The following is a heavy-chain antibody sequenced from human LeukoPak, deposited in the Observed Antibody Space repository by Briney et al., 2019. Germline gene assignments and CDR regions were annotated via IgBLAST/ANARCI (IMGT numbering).Heavy chain of an antibody. D-gene: IGHD5-12*01. V-gene: IGHV1-2*02. J-gene: IGHJ4*02. CDR1: GYTFTGYY. CDR2: ISERGGT. Sequence: ASVKVSCKASGYTFTGYYMVWVRQAPGQRLEWLGGISERGGTYYAQNFQGRVTMTRDTSIRTAYLELRSLTSDDTAVYYCARGHDVAPSFDYWGQGTLVTVSS. CDR3: ARGHDVAPSFDY.